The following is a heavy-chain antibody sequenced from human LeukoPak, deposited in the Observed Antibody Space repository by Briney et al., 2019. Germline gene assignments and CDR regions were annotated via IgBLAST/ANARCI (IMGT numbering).Heavy chain of an antibody. D-gene: IGHD3-10*01. CDR3: VGRYYYSSGSADPPYYYGMDV. CDR2: INHSGST. V-gene: IGHV4-34*01. J-gene: IGHJ6*04. CDR1: GGSFSGYY. Sequence: SETLSLTCAVYGGSFSGYYWSWIRQPPGKGLEWIGEINHSGSTNYNPSLKSRVTISVDTSKNQFSLKLSSVTAADTAVYYCVGRYYYSSGSADPPYYYGMDVWGKGTTVTVSS.